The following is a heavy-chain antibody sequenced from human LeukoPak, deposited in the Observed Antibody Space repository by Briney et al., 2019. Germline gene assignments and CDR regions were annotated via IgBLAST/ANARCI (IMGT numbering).Heavy chain of an antibody. D-gene: IGHD6-19*01. CDR3: ARVGSGWYGNDAFDI. CDR2: INHSGST. J-gene: IGHJ3*02. V-gene: IGHV4-34*01. Sequence: SEALSLTCAVYGGSFSGYYWSWIRQPPGKGLEWIGEINHSGSTNYNPSLKSRVTISVDTSKNQFPLKLSSVTAADTAVYYCARVGSGWYGNDAFDIWGQGTMVTVSS. CDR1: GGSFSGYY.